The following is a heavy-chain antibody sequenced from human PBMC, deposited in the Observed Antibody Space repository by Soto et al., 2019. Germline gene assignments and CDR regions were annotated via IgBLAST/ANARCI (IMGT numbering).Heavy chain of an antibody. CDR1: GGSISSSYY. D-gene: IGHD4-17*01. Sequence: ETLSLTCAVSGGSISSSYYWSWIRQPPGKGLEWIGYIYYSGSTNYNPSLKSRVTISVDTSKNQFSLKLSSVTAADTAVYYCARRYGDYFDYWGQGTLVTVSS. CDR2: IYYSGST. J-gene: IGHJ4*02. CDR3: ARRYGDYFDY. V-gene: IGHV4-59*08.